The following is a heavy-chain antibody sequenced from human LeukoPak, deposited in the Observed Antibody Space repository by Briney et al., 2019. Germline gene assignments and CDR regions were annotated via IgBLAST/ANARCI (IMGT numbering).Heavy chain of an antibody. CDR1: GFTFSSFA. CDR3: AKDSVLVPAGNGNGMDV. Sequence: PGGSLRLSCAASGFTFSSFAMNWVRQAPGKGLKWVSAISGGGGSTDYADSVKGRFTISRDNSKNTLYLQMNSLRTEDTAVYYCAKDSVLVPAGNGNGMDVWGQGTTVTVSS. D-gene: IGHD2-2*01. J-gene: IGHJ6*02. V-gene: IGHV3-23*01. CDR2: ISGGGGST.